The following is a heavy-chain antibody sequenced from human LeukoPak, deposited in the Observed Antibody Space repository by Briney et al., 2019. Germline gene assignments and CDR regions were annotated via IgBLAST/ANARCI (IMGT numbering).Heavy chain of an antibody. CDR3: ARASGGSGCNWFDP. V-gene: IGHV1-2*02. J-gene: IGHJ5*02. CDR1: GYTFTGYY. D-gene: IGHD3-3*01. Sequence: ASVKVSCKASGYTFTGYYMHWLRQAPGQRLEGMGWINPNSGGTNYAQKFQGRVTMTRDTSISTAYMELSRLRSDDTAVYYCARASGGSGCNWFDPWGQGTLVTVSS. CDR2: INPNSGGT.